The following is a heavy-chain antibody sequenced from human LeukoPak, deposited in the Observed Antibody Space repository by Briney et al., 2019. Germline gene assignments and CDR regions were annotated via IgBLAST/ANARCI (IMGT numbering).Heavy chain of an antibody. CDR2: IYHSGST. J-gene: IGHJ6*02. Sequence: PSQTLSLTCAVSGGSISSGGYSWSWIRQPPGKGLEWIGYIYHSGSTYYNPSLKSRVTISVDRSKNQFSLKLSSVTAADTAVYYCARTNYDFWSEALVDMDVWGQGTTVTVSS. D-gene: IGHD3-3*01. V-gene: IGHV4-30-2*01. CDR1: GGSISSGGYS. CDR3: ARTNYDFWSEALVDMDV.